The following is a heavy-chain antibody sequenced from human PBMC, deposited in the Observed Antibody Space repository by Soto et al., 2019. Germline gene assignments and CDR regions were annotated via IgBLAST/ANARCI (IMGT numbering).Heavy chain of an antibody. J-gene: IGHJ4*02. CDR2: IYSGGST. D-gene: IGHD2-15*01. CDR3: ARDPDCSGGSCYSPTGDY. Sequence: EVQLVESGGGLVQPGGSLRLSCAASGFTVSSNYMSWVRQAPGKGLEWVAVIYSGGSTYYADSVKGRFTISRDNSKNTLYLQMNRRRAEDTAVDYWARDPDCSGGSCYSPTGDYWGQGTLVTVSS. CDR1: GFTVSSNY. V-gene: IGHV3-66*01.